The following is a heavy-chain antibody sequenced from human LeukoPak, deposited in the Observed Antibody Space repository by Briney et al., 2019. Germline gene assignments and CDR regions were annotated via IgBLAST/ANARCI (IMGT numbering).Heavy chain of an antibody. CDR1: GFTFSTFW. CDR2: INQGGSAQ. Sequence: GGSLRLSCAASGFTFSTFWMGWVRQVPGKGLEWVANINQGGSAQYYVDSVKGRFTISRDNAENALYLQMNSLRAEDTAVYYCARVWSSGYTKDYWGQGTLVTVSS. D-gene: IGHD3-22*01. V-gene: IGHV3-7*01. CDR3: ARVWSSGYTKDY. J-gene: IGHJ4*02.